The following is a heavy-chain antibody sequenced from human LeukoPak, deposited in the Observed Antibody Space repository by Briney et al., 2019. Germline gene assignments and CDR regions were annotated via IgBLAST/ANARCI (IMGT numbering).Heavy chain of an antibody. D-gene: IGHD5-18*01. J-gene: IGHJ6*03. Sequence: PSETLSLTCTVSGGSISSYYWSWIRQPPGKGLEWIGYIYYSGSTNYNPSLKSRVTISVDTSKNQFPLKLSSVTAADTAVYYCARRPGYSYGLYYYYYMDVWGKGTTVTISS. V-gene: IGHV4-59*12. CDR3: ARRPGYSYGLYYYYYMDV. CDR1: GGSISSYY. CDR2: IYYSGST.